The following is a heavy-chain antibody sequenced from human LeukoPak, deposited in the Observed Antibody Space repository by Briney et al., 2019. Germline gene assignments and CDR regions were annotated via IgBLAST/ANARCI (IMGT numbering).Heavy chain of an antibody. Sequence: ASVKVSCKASGYTFTSYGISWVRQAPGQGLEWMGWISAYNGNTNYAQQLQGRVTITTDTSTSTAYMELRSPRSDDTAVYYCARDRKILLIAAAGKGGFDPWGQGTLVTVSS. CDR3: ARDRKILLIAAAGKGGFDP. D-gene: IGHD6-13*01. CDR1: GYTFTSYG. J-gene: IGHJ5*02. V-gene: IGHV1-18*01. CDR2: ISAYNGNT.